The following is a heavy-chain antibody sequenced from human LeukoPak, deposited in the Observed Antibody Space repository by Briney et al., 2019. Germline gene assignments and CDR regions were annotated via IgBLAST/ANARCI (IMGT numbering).Heavy chain of an antibody. Sequence: ASVKVSCKASGYTFSDYYFHWWRQAPGQGLKWMGWLNPNTGGTNYSQNFQGRVTMTRATSISTASMELRRLTSDDTAVYFCAITTMTTAFAYWGQGTRVTVSS. J-gene: IGHJ4*02. CDR3: AITTMTTAFAY. D-gene: IGHD4-17*01. CDR1: GYTFSDYY. V-gene: IGHV1-2*02. CDR2: LNPNTGGT.